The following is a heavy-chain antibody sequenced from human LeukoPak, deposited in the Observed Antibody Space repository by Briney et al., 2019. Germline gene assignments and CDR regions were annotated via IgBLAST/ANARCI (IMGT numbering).Heavy chain of an antibody. D-gene: IGHD2-2*01. CDR3: ARGPDCSSTSCPYYYYYYYMDV. Sequence: SVKVSCKASGGTFSSYAISWVRQAPGQGLEWMGRIIPILGIANYAQKFQGRVTITTDESTSTAYMELSSLRSEDTAVYYCARGPDCSSTSCPYYYYYYYMDVWGKGATVTVSS. CDR2: IIPILGIA. V-gene: IGHV1-69*04. J-gene: IGHJ6*03. CDR1: GGTFSSYA.